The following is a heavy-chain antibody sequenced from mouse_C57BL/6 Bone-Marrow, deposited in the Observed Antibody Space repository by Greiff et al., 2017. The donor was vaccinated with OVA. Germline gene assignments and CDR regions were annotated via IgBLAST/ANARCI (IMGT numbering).Heavy chain of an antibody. V-gene: IGHV2-9*01. Sequence: VKLMESGPGLVAPSQSLSITCTVSGFSLTSYGVDWVRQPPGKGLEWLGVICGGGSTNYNSAPMSSLSISKDNTKSQVILKKNSLQTDDTAMYYYAEHSPSGAWFAYWGQGTLVTVSA. CDR2: ICGGGST. CDR3: AEHSPSGAWFAY. CDR1: GFSLTSYG. J-gene: IGHJ3*01. D-gene: IGHD3-1*01.